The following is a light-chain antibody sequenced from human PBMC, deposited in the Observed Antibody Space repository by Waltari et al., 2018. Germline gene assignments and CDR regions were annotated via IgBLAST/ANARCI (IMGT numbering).Light chain of an antibody. CDR2: AAS. J-gene: IGKJ1*01. CDR1: QSVSKY. CDR3: QNHERLPAT. Sequence: EIVLTQSPGPLSLPPGERATLPCRASQSVSKYLAWYQQRPGQAPRLLIYAASTRATGIPDRFSGSGSGTDFSLTISRLEPEDFAVYYCQNHERLPATFGQGTKVEIK. V-gene: IGKV3-20*01.